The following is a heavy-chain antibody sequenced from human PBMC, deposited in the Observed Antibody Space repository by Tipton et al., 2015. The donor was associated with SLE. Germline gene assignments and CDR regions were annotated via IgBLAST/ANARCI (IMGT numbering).Heavy chain of an antibody. Sequence: RSLRLSCTASGFTFDDYVMHWVRQTPGKGLEWVSGISWNSGIRGYADSVRGRFTISRDNAKNSLDLQMNSLRAEDTALYYCAKGHDYSKYTWFDSWGQGVLVTVPS. CDR2: ISWNSGIR. D-gene: IGHD4-11*01. V-gene: IGHV3-9*01. CDR1: GFTFDDYV. CDR3: AKGHDYSKYTWFDS. J-gene: IGHJ5*01.